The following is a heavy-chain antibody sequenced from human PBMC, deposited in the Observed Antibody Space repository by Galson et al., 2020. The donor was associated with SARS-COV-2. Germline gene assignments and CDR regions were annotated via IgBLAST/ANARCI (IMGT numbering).Heavy chain of an antibody. D-gene: IGHD3-9*01. CDR2: NNPKSGRT. Sequence: ASVHVSCQASGYTFTDYYIHWLRQAPGQGLEWMGWNNPKSGRTNYAQKFEGRVTMTRDTSITTAYMEPSRLRADDTAVYYCPRLRYYDVLTGYIVDVWGQGTMVTVSS. CDR3: PRLRYYDVLTGYIVDV. J-gene: IGHJ6*02. CDR1: GYTFTDYY. V-gene: IGHV1-2*02.